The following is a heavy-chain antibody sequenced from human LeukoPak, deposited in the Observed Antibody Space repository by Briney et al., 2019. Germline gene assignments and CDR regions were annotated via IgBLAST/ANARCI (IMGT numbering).Heavy chain of an antibody. J-gene: IGHJ4*02. CDR2: IYHSGST. CDR1: GGSISSSNW. D-gene: IGHD2-2*01. V-gene: IGHV4-4*02. CDR3: ARAYCSSTSCYPDY. Sequence: SSGTLSLTCAVSGGSISSSNWWSWVRQPPGKGLEWIGEIYHSGSTNYNPSLKSRVTISVDKSKNQFSLKLSSVIAADTAVYYCARAYCSSTSCYPDYWGQGTLVTVSS.